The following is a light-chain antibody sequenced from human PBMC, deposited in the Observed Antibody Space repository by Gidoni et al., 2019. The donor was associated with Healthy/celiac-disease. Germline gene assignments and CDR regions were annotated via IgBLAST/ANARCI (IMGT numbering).Light chain of an antibody. CDR1: QSIRSY. Sequence: DIQMTQSPSSLSASVGDRVTITCRASQSIRSYLNWYQQKPGKAPKLLIYAASSLQSGVPSRFNGSGSGTDFTLTISSLQPEDFATYYCQQSYSTPPTFGQGTKVEIK. J-gene: IGKJ1*01. CDR3: QQSYSTPPT. V-gene: IGKV1-39*01. CDR2: AAS.